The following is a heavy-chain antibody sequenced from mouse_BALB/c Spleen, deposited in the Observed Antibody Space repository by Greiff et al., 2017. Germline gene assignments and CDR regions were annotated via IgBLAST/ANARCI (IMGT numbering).Heavy chain of an antibody. D-gene: IGHD2-4*01. CDR2: IYPGDGDT. Sequence: VQLQQSGAELVRPGSSVKISCKASGYAFSSYWMNWVKQRPGQGLEWIGQIYPGDGDTNYNGKFKGKATLTADKSSSTAYMQLSSLTSEDSAVYFCARGYDYEMAWFAYWGQGTLVTVSA. V-gene: IGHV1-80*01. J-gene: IGHJ3*01. CDR1: GYAFSSYW. CDR3: ARGYDYEMAWFAY.